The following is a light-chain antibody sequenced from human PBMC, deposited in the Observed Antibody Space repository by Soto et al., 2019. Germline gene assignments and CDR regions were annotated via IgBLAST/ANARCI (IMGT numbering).Light chain of an antibody. V-gene: IGKV1-5*01. CDR3: QQSTSYPLT. J-gene: IGKJ4*01. Sequence: GDRRTLTCQASQSISSRSAWSKQKPGKQNQILIYDAYSSESGVTSRFSGSAYGTEFTLTISSLQPDDFATYHCQQSTSYPLTFGGGPKV. CDR2: DAY. CDR1: QSISSR.